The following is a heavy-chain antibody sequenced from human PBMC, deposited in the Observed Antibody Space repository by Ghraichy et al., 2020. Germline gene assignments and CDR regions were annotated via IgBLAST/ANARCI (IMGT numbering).Heavy chain of an antibody. CDR1: GGSFSGYY. Sequence: SETLSLTCAVYGGSFSGYYWSWIRQPPGKGLEWIGEINHSGSTNYNPSLKSRVTISVDTSKSQFSLKLSSVTAADTAVYYCARGEELSYCSSTSCLSNWFDPWGQGTLVTVSS. CDR2: INHSGST. CDR3: ARGEELSYCSSTSCLSNWFDP. D-gene: IGHD2-2*01. V-gene: IGHV4-34*01. J-gene: IGHJ5*02.